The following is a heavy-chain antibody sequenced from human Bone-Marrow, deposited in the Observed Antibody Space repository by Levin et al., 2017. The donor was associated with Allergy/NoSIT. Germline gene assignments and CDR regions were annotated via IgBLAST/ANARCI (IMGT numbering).Heavy chain of an antibody. Sequence: ASVKVSCKASGYTFTDFRMHWVRQAPGQGLEWMGWINPKTGETKYPQKFQGRVTLTRDASTSTAYMELNRLTYDDTAVYYCARDREELPLEDGTDDYGMEVWGQGTTVTVS. CDR2: INPKTGET. V-gene: IGHV1-2*02. D-gene: IGHD1-26*01. CDR1: GYTFTDFR. CDR3: ARDREELPLEDGTDDYGMEV. J-gene: IGHJ6*02.